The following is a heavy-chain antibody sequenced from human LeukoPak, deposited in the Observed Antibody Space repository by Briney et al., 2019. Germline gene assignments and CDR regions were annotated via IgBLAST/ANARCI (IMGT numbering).Heavy chain of an antibody. CDR3: ARGWGYCSGGSCQPFFDY. J-gene: IGHJ4*02. Sequence: SGGSLRLSCAASGFTFSSYAMHWVRQAPGKGLEWVAVISYDGSNKYYADSVKGRFTISRDNSKNTLYLQMNSLRAEDTAVYYCARGWGYCSGGSCQPFFDYWGQGTLVTVSS. V-gene: IGHV3-30-3*01. D-gene: IGHD2-15*01. CDR2: ISYDGSNK. CDR1: GFTFSSYA.